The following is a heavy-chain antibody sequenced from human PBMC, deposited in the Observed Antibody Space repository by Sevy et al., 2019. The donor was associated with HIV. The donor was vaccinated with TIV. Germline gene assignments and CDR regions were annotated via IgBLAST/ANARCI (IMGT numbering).Heavy chain of an antibody. D-gene: IGHD3-10*01. Sequence: GGSLRLSCAASGFTFSSYSMNWVRQAPGKGLEWVSYISSSSSTIYYADSVKGRFTISRDNAKNSLYLQMNSLRDEETAVYYCARRRITMVRGDYGMDVWGQGTTVTVSS. CDR1: GFTFSSYS. V-gene: IGHV3-48*02. CDR2: ISSSSSTI. CDR3: ARRRITMVRGDYGMDV. J-gene: IGHJ6*02.